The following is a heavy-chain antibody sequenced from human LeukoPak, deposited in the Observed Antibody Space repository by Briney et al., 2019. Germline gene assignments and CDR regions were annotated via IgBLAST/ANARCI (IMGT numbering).Heavy chain of an antibody. D-gene: IGHD6-13*01. CDR3: AKSYSSSWYDDWFDP. V-gene: IGHV3-23*01. Sequence: PGGSLRLSCAASGFTFSSYAMSWVRQAPGKGLGWVSAISGSGGSTYYADSVKGRFTISRDNSKNTLYLQMNSLRAEDTAVYYCAKSYSSSWYDDWFDPWGQGTLVTVSS. J-gene: IGHJ5*02. CDR1: GFTFSSYA. CDR2: ISGSGGST.